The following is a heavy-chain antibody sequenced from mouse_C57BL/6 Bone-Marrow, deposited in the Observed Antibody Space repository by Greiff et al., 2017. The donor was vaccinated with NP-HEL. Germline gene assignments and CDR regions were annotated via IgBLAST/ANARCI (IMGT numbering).Heavy chain of an antibody. J-gene: IGHJ4*01. D-gene: IGHD2-3*01. V-gene: IGHV1-19*01. Sequence: VQLQQSGPVLVKPGASVKMSCQASGYTFTDYYMNWEKQSHGKSLEWIGVINPYNGGTSYNQKFKGKATLTVDKSSSTAYMELNSLTSEDSAVYYCARWLLNYYAMDYWGQGTSVTVSS. CDR1: GYTFTDYY. CDR3: ARWLLNYYAMDY. CDR2: INPYNGGT.